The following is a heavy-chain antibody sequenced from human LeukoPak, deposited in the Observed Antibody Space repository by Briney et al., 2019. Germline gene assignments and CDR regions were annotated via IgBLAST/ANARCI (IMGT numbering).Heavy chain of an antibody. CDR3: ARATTGEPYSWFDP. CDR2: IYYTGSA. J-gene: IGHJ5*02. Sequence: SETLSLTCTVSGGSISSYYWSWIRQPPGKGLEWIGYIYYTGSANYNPSLRSRVTISVDTSKNQFSLKLSSVTAADTAVYYCARATTGEPYSWFDPWGQGTLVTVSS. V-gene: IGHV4-59*01. D-gene: IGHD7-27*01. CDR1: GGSISSYY.